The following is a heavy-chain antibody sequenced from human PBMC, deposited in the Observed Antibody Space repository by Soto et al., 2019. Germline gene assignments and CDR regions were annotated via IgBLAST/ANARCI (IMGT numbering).Heavy chain of an antibody. CDR3: ARYLHSRTYFDY. J-gene: IGHJ4*02. V-gene: IGHV4-31*03. CDR2: MYYSGSA. D-gene: IGHD1-26*01. CDR1: GGSINSGGYY. Sequence: QVQLQESGPGLVKPSQTLSLTCTVSGGSINSGGYYWSWIRQHPGKGLEWIGYMYYSGSAKYNPSLKSRVNISVETSKNQFSLKLTSMTAADTAVFYRARYLHSRTYFDYWGQGTLVTVSS.